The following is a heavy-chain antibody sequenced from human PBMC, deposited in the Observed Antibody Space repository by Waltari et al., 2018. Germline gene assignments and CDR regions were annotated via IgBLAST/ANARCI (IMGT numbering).Heavy chain of an antibody. CDR1: GYTFTSYD. D-gene: IGHD2-15*01. V-gene: IGHV1-8*01. J-gene: IGHJ4*02. CDR2: MNPNRGNT. Sequence: QVQLVQSGTEVQKPGASVKVSCKASGYTFTSYDIHWVRQATGQGLEWMGWMNPNRGNTGYAQKFQGRVTITRDTSINTAYMELSSLRSEDTAVYYCARGDCSGGSCTHDYWGQGTLVTVSS. CDR3: ARGDCSGGSCTHDY.